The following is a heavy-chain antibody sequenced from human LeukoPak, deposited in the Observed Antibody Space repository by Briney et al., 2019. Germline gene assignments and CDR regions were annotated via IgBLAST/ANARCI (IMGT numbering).Heavy chain of an antibody. CDR1: GYTFTSYG. V-gene: IGHV1-18*01. Sequence: ASVKVSCKASGYTFTSYGISWVRQAPGQGLEWMGWISAYNGNTNYAQKLQGRVTMTTDTSTSTAYMELRSLRSEDTAVYYCARVRAGATTSGAFDIWGQGTMVTVSS. CDR3: ARVRAGATTSGAFDI. D-gene: IGHD1-26*01. J-gene: IGHJ3*02. CDR2: ISAYNGNT.